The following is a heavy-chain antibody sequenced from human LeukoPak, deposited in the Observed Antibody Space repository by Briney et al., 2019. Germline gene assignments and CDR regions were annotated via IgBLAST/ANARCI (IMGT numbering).Heavy chain of an antibody. J-gene: IGHJ6*03. CDR3: VVTAALGYYMDV. D-gene: IGHD2-21*02. V-gene: IGHV4-39*01. CDR2: IYYSGST. CDR1: GGSISSSSYY. Sequence: SETLSLTCTVSGGSISSSSYYWGWIRQPPGKGLEWIGSIYYSGSTYYNPSLKSRVTISVDTSKNQFSLKLSSVTAADTAVYYCVVTAALGYYMDVWGKGTTVTVSS.